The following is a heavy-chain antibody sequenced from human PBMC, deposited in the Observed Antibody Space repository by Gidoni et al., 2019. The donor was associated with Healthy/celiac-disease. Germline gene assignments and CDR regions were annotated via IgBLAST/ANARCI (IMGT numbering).Heavy chain of an antibody. J-gene: IGHJ4*02. D-gene: IGHD3-22*01. CDR2: INPSGGNT. Sequence: QVQLVQSGAEVKKPGASVKVSCKASGYTFTSYYMHWVRQAPGQGLEWMGIINPSGGNTSYAQKFQGRVTMTRDTSTSTVYMELSSLRSEDTAVYYCAREAMIVGGGKGAFPYWGQGTLVTVSS. CDR1: GYTFTSYY. V-gene: IGHV1-46*03. CDR3: AREAMIVGGGKGAFPY.